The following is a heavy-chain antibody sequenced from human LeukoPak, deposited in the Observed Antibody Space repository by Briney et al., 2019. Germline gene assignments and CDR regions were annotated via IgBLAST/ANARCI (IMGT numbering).Heavy chain of an antibody. CDR2: INPSGGSP. V-gene: IGHV1-46*01. CDR3: ARVSGKGAFDI. CDR1: GYTFTSYY. J-gene: IGHJ3*02. Sequence: ASVKVSCKASGYTFTSYYMHWVRQAPGQGLEWMGIINPSGGSPSYAQKFQGRVTMTRDTSTSTVYMELRSLRSDDTAVYYCARVSGKGAFDIWGQGTMVTVSS.